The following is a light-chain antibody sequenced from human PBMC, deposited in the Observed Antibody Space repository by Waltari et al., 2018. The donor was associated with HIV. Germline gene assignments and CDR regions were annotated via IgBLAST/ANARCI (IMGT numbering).Light chain of an antibody. CDR2: ENY. J-gene: IGLJ3*02. Sequence: FMLTQPHSVSESPGKTVIISCTRSSGTIARDYVQGYQQRPGRAPITVIYENYERPSGVPDRFSGSIDISSNSASLTVSGLKTEDEADYYCQSYDSRIPFWVFGGGTKLTVL. CDR1: SGTIARDY. CDR3: QSYDSRIPFWV. V-gene: IGLV6-57*03.